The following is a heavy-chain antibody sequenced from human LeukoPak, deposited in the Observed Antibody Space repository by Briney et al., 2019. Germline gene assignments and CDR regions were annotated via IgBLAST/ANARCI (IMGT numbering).Heavy chain of an antibody. V-gene: IGHV3-30*04. J-gene: IGHJ4*02. Sequence: GGSLRLSCTASGFTFSNYAMHRFRRAPGKGLEWVAVLSNDASNRYFADSVTGRFTISRDNSRNTLYLQMNSLRADDTAVYYCARATLDNWGQGTLVTVSS. CDR2: LSNDASNR. CDR1: GFTFSNYA. D-gene: IGHD3-22*01. CDR3: ARATLDN.